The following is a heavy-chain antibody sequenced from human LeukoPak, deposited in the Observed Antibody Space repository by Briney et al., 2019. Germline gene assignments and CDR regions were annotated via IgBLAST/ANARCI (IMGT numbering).Heavy chain of an antibody. Sequence: GGSLRLSCAASGFTFSSYWMHWVRQAPGKGLVWVSRITSDGSSTSYADSVKGRFTISRDNAKNTLYLQMNSLRAEDTAVYYCARAFGYSSGWYDYWGQGTLVTVSS. V-gene: IGHV3-74*01. J-gene: IGHJ4*02. CDR3: ARAFGYSSGWYDY. CDR1: GFTFSSYW. CDR2: ITSDGSST. D-gene: IGHD6-19*01.